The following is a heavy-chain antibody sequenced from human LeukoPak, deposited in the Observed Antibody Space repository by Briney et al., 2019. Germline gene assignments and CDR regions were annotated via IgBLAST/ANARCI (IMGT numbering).Heavy chain of an antibody. Sequence: SETLSLTCTVSGGSISSYYWSWIRQPPGKGLEWIGYIYYSGSTNYNPSLKSRVTISVDTSKNQFSLKLSSVTAADTAVYYCARGVAYSYGGYYYYMDVWGKGTTVTVSS. D-gene: IGHD5-18*01. CDR3: ARGVAYSYGGYYYYMDV. V-gene: IGHV4-59*01. CDR1: GGSISSYY. CDR2: IYYSGST. J-gene: IGHJ6*03.